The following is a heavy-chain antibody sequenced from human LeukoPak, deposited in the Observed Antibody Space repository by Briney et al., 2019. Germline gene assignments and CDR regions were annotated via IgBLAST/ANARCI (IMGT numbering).Heavy chain of an antibody. CDR1: GFTVSSNY. CDR3: ARLYDSTYYYYMDV. V-gene: IGHV3-53*01. D-gene: IGHD3-22*01. CDR2: IYSGGST. Sequence: PGGSLRLSCAASGFTVSSNYMSWVRQAPGKGLEWVSVIYSGGSTYYADSVKGRFTISRDNSKNTLYLQMNSLRAEDTAVYYCARLYDSTYYYYMDVWGKGTTVTVSS. J-gene: IGHJ6*03.